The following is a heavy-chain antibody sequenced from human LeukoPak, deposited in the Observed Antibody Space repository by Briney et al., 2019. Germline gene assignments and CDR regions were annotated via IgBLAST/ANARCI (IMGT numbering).Heavy chain of an antibody. CDR3: ARVVFWPWMTTLEHDY. CDR1: GDSVSGNSAT. CDR2: TYYRSKWYT. Sequence: SQTLSLTCAISGDSVSGNSATWNWIRQSPSRGLEWLGRTYYRSKWYTDYAVSVKSRITINPDTSKNQFSLQLNSVTPEDTAVYYCARVVFWPWMTTLEHDYWGQGTLVTVSS. J-gene: IGHJ4*02. D-gene: IGHD2/OR15-2a*01. V-gene: IGHV6-1*01.